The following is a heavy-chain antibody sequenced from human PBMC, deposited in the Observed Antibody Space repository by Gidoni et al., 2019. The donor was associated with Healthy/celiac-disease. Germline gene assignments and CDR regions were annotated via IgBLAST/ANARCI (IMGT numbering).Heavy chain of an antibody. Sequence: QVQLVESGGGVVQPGRSLRLSCAASGFTFSSYGMHWVRQAPGKGLEWVAVISYDGSNKYYADSVKGRFTISRDNSKNTLYLQMNSLRAEDTAVYYCAKDLSAAAGTTPGDYWGQGTLVTVSS. V-gene: IGHV3-30*18. D-gene: IGHD6-13*01. CDR1: GFTFSSYG. CDR3: AKDLSAAAGTTPGDY. J-gene: IGHJ4*02. CDR2: ISYDGSNK.